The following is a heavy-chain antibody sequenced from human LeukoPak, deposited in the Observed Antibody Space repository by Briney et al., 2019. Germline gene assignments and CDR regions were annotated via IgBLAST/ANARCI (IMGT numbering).Heavy chain of an antibody. V-gene: IGHV6-1*01. J-gene: IGHJ3*02. CDR3: ARDLETCSSTSCYDDAFDI. CDR2: TYYRSKWYN. D-gene: IGHD2-2*01. CDR1: GDSVSSNSAA. Sequence: QTLSLTCAISGDSVSSNSAAWDWIRQSPSRGVEWLGRTYYRSKWYNDYAVSVKSRITINPDTSKNQFSLQLNSVTPEDTAVYYCARDLETCSSTSCYDDAFDIWGQGTMVTVSS.